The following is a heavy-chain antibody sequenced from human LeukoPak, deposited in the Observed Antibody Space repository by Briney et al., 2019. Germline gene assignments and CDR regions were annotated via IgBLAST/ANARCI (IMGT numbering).Heavy chain of an antibody. CDR2: ITSNGGTT. D-gene: IGHD2-2*01. CDR3: ARGYCSSTSCTNDY. Sequence: GRSLRLSCVASGFSLSTYDMYWVRKAAGKGLEYVSAITSNGGTTYYANSVKGRFTISRDNSKNTLYLQMGSLRAEDMAVYYCARGYCSSTSCTNDYWGQGTLVTVSS. V-gene: IGHV3-64*01. J-gene: IGHJ4*02. CDR1: GFSLSTYD.